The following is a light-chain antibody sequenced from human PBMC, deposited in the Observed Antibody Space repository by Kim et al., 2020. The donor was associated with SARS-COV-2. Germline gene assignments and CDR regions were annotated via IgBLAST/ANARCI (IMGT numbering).Light chain of an antibody. J-gene: IGKJ4*01. CDR3: QQYGSSPGT. CDR2: GAS. V-gene: IGKV3-20*01. CDR1: QSVSSSY. Sequence: CPVERATLSCRASQSVSSSYLAWYQQKPDQAPRLLIYGASSRATGIPDRFSGSGSGTDFTLTISRLEPEDFAVYYCQQYGSSPGTFGGGTKVDIK.